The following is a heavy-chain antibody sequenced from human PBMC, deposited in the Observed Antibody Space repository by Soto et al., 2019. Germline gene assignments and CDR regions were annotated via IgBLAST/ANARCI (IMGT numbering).Heavy chain of an antibody. CDR1: GGSFSGYY. V-gene: IGHV4-34*01. Sequence: PSETLSLTCAVYGGSFSGYYWSWIRQPPGKGLEWIGEINHSGGTNYNPSLKSRVTISVDTSKNQFSLKLSSVTAADTAVYYCARGRSVGYYYGMDVWGQGTTVTVSS. J-gene: IGHJ6*02. CDR2: INHSGGT. CDR3: ARGRSVGYYYGMDV.